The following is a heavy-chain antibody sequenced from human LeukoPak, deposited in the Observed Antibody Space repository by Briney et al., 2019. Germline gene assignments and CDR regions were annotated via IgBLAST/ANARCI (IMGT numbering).Heavy chain of an antibody. CDR2: ISSSSSTI. CDR1: GFTFSSYS. CDR3: ARMARPLYYYYYMDV. J-gene: IGHJ6*03. V-gene: IGHV3-48*01. D-gene: IGHD5-24*01. Sequence: GRSLRLSCAASGFTFSSYSMSWVRQAPGKGLEWVSYISSSSSTIYYADSVKGRFTISRDNAKNSLYLQMNSLRAEDTAVYYCARMARPLYYYYYMDVWGKGTTVTVSS.